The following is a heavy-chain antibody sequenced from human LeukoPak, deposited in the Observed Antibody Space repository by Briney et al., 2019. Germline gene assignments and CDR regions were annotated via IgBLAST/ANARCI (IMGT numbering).Heavy chain of an antibody. CDR3: ARGGWSLDY. Sequence: SETLSLICTVSGVSMSNMYWSWIRQPPGKGLEWIGYIHYTGSTNYNPSLKSRISMSVDTSKSQLSLRLTSVTAADTALYYCARGGWSLDYWGQGTLVAVSS. V-gene: IGHV4-59*01. D-gene: IGHD6-19*01. CDR2: IHYTGST. J-gene: IGHJ4*02. CDR1: GVSMSNMY.